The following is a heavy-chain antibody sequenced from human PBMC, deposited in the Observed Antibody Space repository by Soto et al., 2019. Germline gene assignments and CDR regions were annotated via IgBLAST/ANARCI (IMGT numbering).Heavy chain of an antibody. CDR2: IFHSGST. Sequence: PSETLSLTCTVSGSSITSYFSSWIRQPPGKGLEWIGYIFHSGSTNYKSSLKSRVTISLDTSKNQFSLKLNSVTAADTAVYYCARARSGYNIDAFDIWSQGTMVTV. J-gene: IGHJ3*02. D-gene: IGHD5-12*01. CDR1: GSSITSYF. CDR3: ARARSGYNIDAFDI. V-gene: IGHV4-59*01.